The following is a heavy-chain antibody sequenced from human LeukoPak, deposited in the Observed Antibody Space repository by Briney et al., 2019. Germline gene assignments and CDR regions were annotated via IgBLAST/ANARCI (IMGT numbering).Heavy chain of an antibody. CDR3: ARPVHFFNYFDY. CDR2: INHSGST. V-gene: IGHV4-38-2*01. CDR1: GYFISSGYY. Sequence: SETLSLTCAVSGYFISSGYYWDWIRQPPGKGLGWIGSINHSGSTYYNPSLKSRVTISVDTSKNQFSLRLSSVTAADTPVYYCARPVHFFNYFDYWGQGTLVTVSS. D-gene: IGHD2/OR15-2a*01. J-gene: IGHJ4*02.